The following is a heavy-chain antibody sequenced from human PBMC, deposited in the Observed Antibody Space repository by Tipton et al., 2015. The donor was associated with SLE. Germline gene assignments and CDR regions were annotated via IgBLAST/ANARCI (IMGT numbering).Heavy chain of an antibody. J-gene: IGHJ3*02. V-gene: IGHV4-61*01. CDR2: IYYSGGT. D-gene: IGHD4-17*01. CDR3: ARDVEDLRSSPPAHGFDI. CDR1: GGSISSGTYY. Sequence: TLSLTCTVSGGSISSGTYYWNWIRQPPGKGLEWIGYIYYSGGTNYNPSLKSRVTISVDTSKNQFSLKLSSVTAADTAVYYCARDVEDLRSSPPAHGFDIWGQGTMVTVSS.